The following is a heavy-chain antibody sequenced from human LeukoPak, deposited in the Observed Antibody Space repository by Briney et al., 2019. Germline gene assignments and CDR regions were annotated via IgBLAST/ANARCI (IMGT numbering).Heavy chain of an antibody. CDR1: GYTFSSYD. CDR2: MNPNSGNT. D-gene: IGHD6-19*01. J-gene: IGHJ3*02. CDR3: ARGPRGSGWAHDAFDI. V-gene: IGHV1-8*01. Sequence: ASVKVSCKTSGYTFSSYDINWVRQASGQGLEWMGWMNPNSGNTGYAEKFQGRVTMTRDTSINTAYVDLSSLESDDTAVYYCARGPRGSGWAHDAFDIWGQGTMVTVSS.